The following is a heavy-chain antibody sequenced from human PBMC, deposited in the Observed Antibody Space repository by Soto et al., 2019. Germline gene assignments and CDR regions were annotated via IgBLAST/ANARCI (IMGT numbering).Heavy chain of an antibody. J-gene: IGHJ5*02. CDR1: GGSISSGSCY. V-gene: IGHV4-39*01. CDR3: ARQVDKGIAAARGWFDP. Sequence: SETLSLTCTVSGGSISSGSCYWGWIRQPPGKGLEWIGSIYYSGSTYYNPSLKSRVTISVDTSENQFSLKLSSVTAADTAVYYCARQVDKGIAAARGWFDPWGQGTLVTVSS. D-gene: IGHD6-13*01. CDR2: IYYSGST.